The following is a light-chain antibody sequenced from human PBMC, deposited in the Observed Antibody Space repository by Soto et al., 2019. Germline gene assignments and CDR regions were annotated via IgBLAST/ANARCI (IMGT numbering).Light chain of an antibody. J-gene: IGKJ4*01. CDR1: QDISNH. CDR3: QQYDNLLT. CDR2: GAS. Sequence: DIQMTQSPSSLSASVGDRVTITCQASQDISNHLNWYQQKPGKAPNLLIYGASNLETGVPSRFSGGGSGTDFTSTISSLQPEDIATYYCQQYDNLLTFGGGTKVEIK. V-gene: IGKV1-33*01.